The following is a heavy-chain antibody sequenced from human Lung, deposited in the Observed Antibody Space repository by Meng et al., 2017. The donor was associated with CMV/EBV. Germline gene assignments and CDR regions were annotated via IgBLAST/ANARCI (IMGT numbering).Heavy chain of an antibody. CDR1: GYFITTGFH. V-gene: IGHV4-38-2*02. J-gene: IGHJ4*02. CDR3: ARANTAMGPFDS. CDR2: IYHSGTT. D-gene: IGHD5-18*01. Sequence: SETLSLTCTVSGYFITTGFHWGWIRQPPGKGLEWIGSIYHSGTTYYNPSLGSRLTMSVDTSKNHFSLKLSAVTAADTAVYYCARANTAMGPFDSWGQGTXVTVSS.